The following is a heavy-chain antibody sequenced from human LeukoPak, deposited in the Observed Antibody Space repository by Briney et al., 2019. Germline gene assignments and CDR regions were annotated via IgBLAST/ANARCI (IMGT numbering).Heavy chain of an antibody. CDR3: ARDDSWTGTTANFDY. D-gene: IGHD3/OR15-3a*01. CDR2: ISSSGSTI. CDR1: GFTFSDYY. Sequence: PGGSLRLSCAASGFTFSDYYMSWLRQAPGKGLEWVSYISSSGSTIYYADSVKGRFTISRDNAKNSLYLQMNSLRAEDTAVYYCARDDSWTGTTANFDYWGQGTLVTVSS. V-gene: IGHV3-11*01. J-gene: IGHJ4*02.